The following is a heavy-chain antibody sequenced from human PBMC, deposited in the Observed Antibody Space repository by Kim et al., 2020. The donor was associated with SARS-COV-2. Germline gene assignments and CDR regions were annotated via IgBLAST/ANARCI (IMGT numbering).Heavy chain of an antibody. CDR2: TYYRSRWYN. Sequence: SQTLSLTCVIFGDSVSSNSATWNWIRQSPSRGLEWLGRTYYRSRWYNEYAGSVKSRVIINPDTSRNQFSLQLNSVTPEDTAVYYCSRAAGGPSGLDYWGQ. J-gene: IGHJ4*02. D-gene: IGHD2-15*01. V-gene: IGHV6-1*01. CDR3: SRAAGGPSGLDY. CDR1: GDSVSSNSAT.